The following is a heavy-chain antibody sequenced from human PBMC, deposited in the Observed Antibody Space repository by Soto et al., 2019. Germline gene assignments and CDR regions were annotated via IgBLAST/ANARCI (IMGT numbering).Heavy chain of an antibody. CDR1: GGSISSYY. Sequence: SETLSLTCTVSGGSISSYYWSLIRQPPGKGLEWVGYIYYSGSTNYNPSLKSRVTISVDTSKNQFSLKLSSVTAADTAVYYCARQVQVVVEEDYYFDYWGQGTLVTVSS. J-gene: IGHJ4*02. CDR3: ARQVQVVVEEDYYFDY. V-gene: IGHV4-59*08. CDR2: IYYSGST. D-gene: IGHD2-15*01.